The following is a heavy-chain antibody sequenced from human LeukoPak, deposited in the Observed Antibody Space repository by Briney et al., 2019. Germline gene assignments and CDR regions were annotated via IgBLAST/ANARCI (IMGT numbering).Heavy chain of an antibody. D-gene: IGHD2-2*01. CDR2: IYWDDVE. V-gene: IGHV2-5*02. CDR1: GFSLSTSGMG. Sequence: SGPTLLKPTQTPTLTCTFSGFSLSTSGMGVGWIRQPPGKALEWLALIYWDDVERYSPSLKSRLTITKDTSKNQVVLTMTNMDPVDTATYYCAHRNLYCSTASCYSADAFAIWGQGTLVTVSS. CDR3: AHRNLYCSTASCYSADAFAI. J-gene: IGHJ3*02.